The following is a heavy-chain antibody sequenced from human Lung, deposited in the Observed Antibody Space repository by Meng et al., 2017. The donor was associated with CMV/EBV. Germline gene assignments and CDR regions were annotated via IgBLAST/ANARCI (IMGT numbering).Heavy chain of an antibody. V-gene: IGHV3-23*01. Sequence: SGFTFSNMDMASVRQAPGKGLEWVLGISNTGGNTYYADSVKGRFTISRDNSKNTLYLQMNSLRAEDTAVYYCAKFRGGIYYVYYFDYWGQGTLVTVSS. CDR2: ISNTGGNT. CDR3: AKFRGGIYYVYYFDY. CDR1: GFTFSNMD. J-gene: IGHJ4*02. D-gene: IGHD1-26*01.